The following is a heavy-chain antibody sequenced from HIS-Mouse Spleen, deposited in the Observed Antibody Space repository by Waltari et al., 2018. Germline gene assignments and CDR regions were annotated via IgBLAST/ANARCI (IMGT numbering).Heavy chain of an antibody. D-gene: IGHD5-12*01. J-gene: IGHJ5*02. CDR1: GFTFSSYW. CDR2: RKKDGSEK. CDR3: ARERRGPGWFDP. Sequence: EVQLVESGGGLVQPGGSLRLSCAASGFTFSSYWMSWVRQAPGKGREWVDNRKKDGSEKYDGDSVKGRFTISRDNAKNSLYLQMNSLRAEDTAVYYCARERRGPGWFDPWGQGTLVTVSS. V-gene: IGHV3-7*01.